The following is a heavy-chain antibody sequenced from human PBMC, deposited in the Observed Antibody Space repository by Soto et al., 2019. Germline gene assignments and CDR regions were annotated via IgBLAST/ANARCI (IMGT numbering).Heavy chain of an antibody. J-gene: IGHJ4*02. V-gene: IGHV3-74*01. D-gene: IGHD2-2*01. Sequence: EVQLVESGGDLVQPGESLRLSCAASGFTFSSNYMHWVRQAPGKGLVWVSFINSDGSRTKYADSVNGRFTISRDNAKNTLYLQMTSLRAEDTAVYYCASRGAVVPAASFDYWGQGTLVTVSS. CDR2: INSDGSRT. CDR1: GFTFSSNY. CDR3: ASRGAVVPAASFDY.